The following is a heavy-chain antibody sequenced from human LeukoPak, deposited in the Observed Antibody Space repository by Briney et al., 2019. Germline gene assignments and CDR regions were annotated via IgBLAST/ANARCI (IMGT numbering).Heavy chain of an antibody. J-gene: IGHJ4*02. Sequence: PGGSLRLSCAASGFTFSGSYMHWVRQAPGKGLVWVSRVNTDGSTTIYADSVKGRFTISRDNANNTLYLQMNSLRAEDTAMYYCARGKSAGIWGQGTLVTVSS. V-gene: IGHV3-74*01. CDR3: ARGKSAGI. CDR1: GFTFSGSY. CDR2: VNTDGSTT.